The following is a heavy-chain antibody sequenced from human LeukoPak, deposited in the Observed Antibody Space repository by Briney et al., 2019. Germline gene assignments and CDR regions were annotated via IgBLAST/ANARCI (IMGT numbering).Heavy chain of an antibody. CDR1: GFTFSSYG. V-gene: IGHV3-21*01. Sequence: GGSLRLSCAASGFTFSSYGMNWVRQAPGKGLEWVSSISSSSSYIYYADSVKGRFTISRDNAKNSLYLQMNSLRAEDTAVYYCARDLIAVANTLYYYMDVWGKGTTVTVSS. CDR3: ARDLIAVANTLYYYMDV. J-gene: IGHJ6*03. CDR2: ISSSSSYI. D-gene: IGHD6-19*01.